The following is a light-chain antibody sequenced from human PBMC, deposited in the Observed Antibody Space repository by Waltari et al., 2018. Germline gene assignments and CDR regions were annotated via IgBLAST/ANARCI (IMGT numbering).Light chain of an antibody. J-gene: IGLJ3*02. CDR2: LNS. Sequence: QSVLTQPPSVSGTPGQRVTIPCSGSRSHLAFNPVNWYQQPPGTAPKLLIYLNSQRPSGVPDRFSGSKSGTSASLAISGLQSRDEADYYCATWDDTLNGPVFGGGTKLSVL. CDR1: RSHLAFNP. V-gene: IGLV1-44*01. CDR3: ATWDDTLNGPV.